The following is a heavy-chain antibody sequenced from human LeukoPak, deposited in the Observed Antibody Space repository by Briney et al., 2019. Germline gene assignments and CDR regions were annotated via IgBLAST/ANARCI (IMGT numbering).Heavy chain of an antibody. J-gene: IGHJ5*02. Sequence: GESLKISCKGSGXSFTSYWISWVRQMPGKGLEWMGRIDPSDSYTNYSPSFQGHVTISADKSISTAYLQWSSLKASDTAMYYCARAIYDSSGYYPRWFDPWGQGILVTVSS. D-gene: IGHD3-22*01. CDR1: GXSFTSYW. CDR3: ARAIYDSSGYYPRWFDP. V-gene: IGHV5-10-1*01. CDR2: IDPSDSYT.